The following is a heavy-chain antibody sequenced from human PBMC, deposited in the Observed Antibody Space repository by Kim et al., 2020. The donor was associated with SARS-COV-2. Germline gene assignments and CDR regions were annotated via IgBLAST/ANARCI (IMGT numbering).Heavy chain of an antibody. CDR3: ARAVYSGYDWVDY. Sequence: SETLSLTCTVSGGSVSSGSYYWSWIRQPPGKGLEWIGYIYYSGSTNYNPSLKSRVTISVDTSKNQFSLKLSSVTAADTAVYYCARAVYSGYDWVDYWGQGTLVTVSS. J-gene: IGHJ4*02. D-gene: IGHD5-12*01. V-gene: IGHV4-61*01. CDR1: GGSVSSGSYY. CDR2: IYYSGST.